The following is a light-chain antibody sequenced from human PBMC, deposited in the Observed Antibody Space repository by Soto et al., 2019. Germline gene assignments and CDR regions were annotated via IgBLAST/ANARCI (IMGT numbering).Light chain of an antibody. CDR1: QGIHKY. CDR3: LQHNFYPPT. Sequence: DIQMTQSPSAMSASVGDRVTITCRASQGIHKYLAWFQQKPGKVPKLLIYGASSLQSGVPSRFSGSGSGTEFTLTISSLQPEDFATYYCLQHNFYPPTFGQGTRLE. V-gene: IGKV1-17*03. J-gene: IGKJ5*01. CDR2: GAS.